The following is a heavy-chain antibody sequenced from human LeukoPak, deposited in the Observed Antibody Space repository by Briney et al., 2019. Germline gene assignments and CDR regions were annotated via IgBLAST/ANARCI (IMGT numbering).Heavy chain of an antibody. D-gene: IGHD3-10*01. CDR3: AKDELLWFGESPHWFDP. V-gene: IGHV3-20*04. Sequence: PGGSLRLXCAASGFTFDDYGVSWVRQGPGKELEWVSGINWNGGSTGYADSVKGRFTISRDNAKNTLYLQMNSLRAEDTAVYYCAKDELLWFGESPHWFDPWGQGTLVTVSS. CDR1: GFTFDDYG. J-gene: IGHJ5*02. CDR2: INWNGGST.